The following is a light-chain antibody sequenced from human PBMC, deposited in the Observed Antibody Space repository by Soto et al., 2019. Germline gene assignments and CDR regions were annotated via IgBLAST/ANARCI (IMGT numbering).Light chain of an antibody. CDR3: QQHDILPIT. J-gene: IGKJ5*01. Sequence: EIALTQSPGTLSLSPGERATLSCRASQSVSSSYLAWYQQKPGQAPRLLINGASSRATGIPDRFSGSGSGTDFTLTIRRLEPEDFAVYYCQQHDILPITFGQGTRLEIK. CDR2: GAS. CDR1: QSVSSSY. V-gene: IGKV3-20*01.